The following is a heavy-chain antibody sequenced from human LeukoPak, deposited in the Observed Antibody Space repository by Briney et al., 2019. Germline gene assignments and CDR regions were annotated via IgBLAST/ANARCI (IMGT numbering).Heavy chain of an antibody. J-gene: IGHJ4*02. V-gene: IGHV3-43*02. CDR2: ITGEGDIT. D-gene: IGHD1-26*01. CDR1: GFTFGDYA. Sequence: GGSLRLSCAASGFTFGDYAMHWVRQPPGKGLEWLSLITGEGDITYHADSVKGRFTISRDNAKNSLYLQMNSLRAEDTAVYYCARGTGLSGSYYAFDYWGQGTLVTVSS. CDR3: ARGTGLSGSYYAFDY.